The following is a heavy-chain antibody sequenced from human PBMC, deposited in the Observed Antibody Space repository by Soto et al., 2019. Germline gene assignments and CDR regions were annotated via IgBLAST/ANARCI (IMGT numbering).Heavy chain of an antibody. CDR3: ARYSGGSSSPRYMDV. CDR2: INPNSGGT. J-gene: IGHJ6*03. V-gene: IGHV1-2*04. D-gene: IGHD6-6*01. CDR1: GYTFTGYY. Sequence: ASVKVSCKASGYTFTGYYMHWVRQAPGQGLELMGWINPNSGGTNYAQKFQGWVTMTRDTSISTAYMELSRLRSDDTAVYYCARYSGGSSSPRYMDVWGKGTMVTVSS.